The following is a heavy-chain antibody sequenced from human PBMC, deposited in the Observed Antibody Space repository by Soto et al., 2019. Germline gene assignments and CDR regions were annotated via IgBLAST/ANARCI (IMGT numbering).Heavy chain of an antibody. CDR1: GFTFSSYA. V-gene: IGHV3-23*01. Sequence: GGSLRLSCAASGFTFSSYAMSWVRQAPGKGLEWVSAISGSGGSTYYADSVKGRFTISRDNSKNTLYLQMNSLRAEDKGVYYCAKEGGGDYDSSGYYAFDIWGQGTMVTVSS. D-gene: IGHD3-22*01. CDR2: ISGSGGST. CDR3: AKEGGGDYDSSGYYAFDI. J-gene: IGHJ3*02.